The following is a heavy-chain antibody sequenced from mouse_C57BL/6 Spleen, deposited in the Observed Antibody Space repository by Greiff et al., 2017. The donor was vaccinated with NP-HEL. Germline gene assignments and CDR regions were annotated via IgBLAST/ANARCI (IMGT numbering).Heavy chain of an antibody. CDR2: IRNKANNHAT. Sequence: EVKVEESGGGLVQPGGSMKLSCAASGFTFSDAWMDWVRQSPEKGLEWVAEIRNKANNHATYYAESVKGRFTISRDDSKSSVYLQMNSLRAEDTGIYYCTRLLYYGSSYWYFDVWGTGTTVTVSS. CDR3: TRLLYYGSSYWYFDV. D-gene: IGHD1-1*01. V-gene: IGHV6-6*01. J-gene: IGHJ1*03. CDR1: GFTFSDAW.